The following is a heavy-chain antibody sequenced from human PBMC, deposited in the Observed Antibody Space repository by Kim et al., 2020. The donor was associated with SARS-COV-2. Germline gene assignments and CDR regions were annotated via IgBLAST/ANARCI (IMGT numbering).Heavy chain of an antibody. CDR2: INPNTGGA. D-gene: IGHD3-16*01. CDR3: ARDLGGFDSSGYFCY. J-gene: IGHJ4*01. Sequence: ASVKVSCKASGYAFSDYSIHWVRQAPGQGLGWMGWINPNTGGAHYAQKFHGWVTITRDTSISTAYMEVTSLKSDDTAVYYCARDLGGFDSSGYFCYWGQGTLDTVSS. V-gene: IGHV1-2*04. CDR1: GYAFSDYS.